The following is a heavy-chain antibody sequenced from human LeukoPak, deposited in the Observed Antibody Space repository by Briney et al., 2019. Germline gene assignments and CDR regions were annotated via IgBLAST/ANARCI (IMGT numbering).Heavy chain of an antibody. CDR2: AYISGSP. V-gene: IGHV4-61*02. D-gene: IGHD4-17*01. CDR1: GGSISSGSYY. Sequence: PSETLSLTCTVSGGSISSGSYYCSWVRQPAGKGLEWIGRAYISGSPNYNPSLKSRVTISVDTSKNQFSLKLNSVTAADTAVYYCARVYGDYDNWFDPWGQGTLVTVSS. CDR3: ARVYGDYDNWFDP. J-gene: IGHJ5*02.